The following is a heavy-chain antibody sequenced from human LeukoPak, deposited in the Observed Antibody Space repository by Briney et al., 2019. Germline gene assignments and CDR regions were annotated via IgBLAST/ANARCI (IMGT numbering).Heavy chain of an antibody. CDR3: ARALDVDTAMAFWYFDL. CDR2: IYYSGST. Sequence: KPSETLSLTCTVSGGSISSSSYYWGWIRQPPGKGLEWIGSIYYSGSTYYSPSLKSRVTISVDTSKNQFSLKLSSVTAADTAVYYCARALDVDTAMAFWYFDLWGRGTLVTVSS. D-gene: IGHD5-18*01. V-gene: IGHV4-39*07. J-gene: IGHJ2*01. CDR1: GGSISSSSYY.